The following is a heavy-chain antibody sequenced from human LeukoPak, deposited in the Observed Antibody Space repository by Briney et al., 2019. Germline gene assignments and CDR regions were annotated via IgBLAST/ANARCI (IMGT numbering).Heavy chain of an antibody. V-gene: IGHV4-59*01. J-gene: IGHJ3*02. CDR1: GGSISSYY. CDR2: IYYSGST. D-gene: IGHD5-12*01. CDR3: ARVSYSGYKKHAFDI. Sequence: SETLSLTCTVSGGSISSYYWSWLRQPPGKGLEWIGYIYYSGSTNYNPSLKSRVTISVDTSKNQFTLTRSSVPAADTAVYYCARVSYSGYKKHAFDIWGQGTMVTVSS.